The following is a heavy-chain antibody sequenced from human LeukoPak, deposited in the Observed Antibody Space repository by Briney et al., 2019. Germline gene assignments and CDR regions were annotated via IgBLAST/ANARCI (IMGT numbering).Heavy chain of an antibody. V-gene: IGHV6-1*01. CDR3: ARSGSAWFGP. CDR1: GDSVSSDSAA. D-gene: IGHD3-10*01. J-gene: IGHJ5*02. CDR2: TYYRSTWFN. Sequence: SQTLSLTCDISGDSVSSDSAAWNWIRQSPSRGLEWLGRTYYRSTWFNDYAVSVKSRITINPDTSKNQFSLQLSSVTPEDTAVYFCARSGSAWFGPWGQGTLVTVSS.